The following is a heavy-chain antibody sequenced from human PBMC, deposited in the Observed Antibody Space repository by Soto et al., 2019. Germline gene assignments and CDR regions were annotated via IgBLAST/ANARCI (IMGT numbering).Heavy chain of an antibody. CDR2: IYYSGST. J-gene: IGHJ4*02. CDR1: GFSISSSSYY. D-gene: IGHD6-19*01. CDR3: ARQAPVAGDKPGFDY. V-gene: IGHV4-39*01. Sequence: PSETLSLTCPVSGFSISSSSYYWGWIRQPPGKGLEWIGSIYYSGSTYYNPSLKSRVTISVDTSKNQFSLKLSSVTAADTAVYYCARQAPVAGDKPGFDYWGQGTLVTVSS.